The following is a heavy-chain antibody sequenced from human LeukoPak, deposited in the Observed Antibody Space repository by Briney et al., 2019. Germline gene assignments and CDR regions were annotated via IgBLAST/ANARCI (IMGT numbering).Heavy chain of an antibody. D-gene: IGHD4-17*01. CDR2: IYYSGST. J-gene: IGHJ3*02. Sequence: PSKTLSLTCTVSGGSISSYYWSWIRQPPGKGLEWIGYIYYSGSTNYNPSLKSRVTISVDTSKNQFSLKLSSVTAADTAVYYCARGDYGDFDAFDIWGQGTMVTVSS. CDR1: GGSISSYY. V-gene: IGHV4-59*01. CDR3: ARGDYGDFDAFDI.